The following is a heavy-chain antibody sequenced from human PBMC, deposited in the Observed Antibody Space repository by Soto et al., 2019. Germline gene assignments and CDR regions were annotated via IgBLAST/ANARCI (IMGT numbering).Heavy chain of an antibody. Sequence: QVQLVQSGAEVKQPGSSVKVSCKASGGTFSSYAISWVRQAPGQGLEWMGGIIPIFGTANYAQKFQGRVTITADESTSTAYMELGSLRSEDTAVYYCAREARMVYANYYYGMDVWGQGTTVTVSS. CDR2: IIPIFGTA. J-gene: IGHJ6*02. CDR1: GGTFSSYA. D-gene: IGHD2-8*01. V-gene: IGHV1-69*01. CDR3: AREARMVYANYYYGMDV.